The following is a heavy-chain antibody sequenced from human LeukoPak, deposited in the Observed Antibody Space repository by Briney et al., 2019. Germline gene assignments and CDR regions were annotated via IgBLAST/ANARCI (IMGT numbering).Heavy chain of an antibody. Sequence: PGGSLRLSCAASGFTFSSYSMNWVRQAPGKGLEWVSYICSSSSTIYYADSVKGRFTISRDNAKNSLYLQMNSLRAEDTAVYYCASSIVGATTPDYWGQGTLVTVSS. CDR3: ASSIVGATTPDY. J-gene: IGHJ4*02. CDR2: ICSSSSTI. V-gene: IGHV3-48*04. D-gene: IGHD1-26*01. CDR1: GFTFSSYS.